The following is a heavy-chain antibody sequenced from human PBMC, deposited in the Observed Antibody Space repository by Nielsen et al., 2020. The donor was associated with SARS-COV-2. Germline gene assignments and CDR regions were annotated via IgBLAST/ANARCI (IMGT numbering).Heavy chain of an antibody. CDR1: GFTFSYAW. J-gene: IGHJ4*02. Sequence: GESLKISCAASGFTFSYAWMSWVRQAPGKGLEWVGRIKSKTDGGTTDYAAPVKGRFTISRDDSKNTPYLQMNSLKTEDTAVYYCTTDPGYYDSSGYYSVDYWGQGTLVTVSS. CDR2: IKSKTDGGTT. CDR3: TTDPGYYDSSGYYSVDY. V-gene: IGHV3-15*01. D-gene: IGHD3-22*01.